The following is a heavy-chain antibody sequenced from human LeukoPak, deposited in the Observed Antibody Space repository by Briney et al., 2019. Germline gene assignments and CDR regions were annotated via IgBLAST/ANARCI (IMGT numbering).Heavy chain of an antibody. J-gene: IGHJ5*02. CDR1: GDSISRYY. V-gene: IGHV4-4*07. D-gene: IGHD6-19*01. CDR2: IYNGGII. CDR3: ARDLYSSGWSAWFDP. Sequence: SETLSLTCTVSGDSISRYYWSWIRQPAGKGLEWIGRIYNGGIITYNPSLKSRVTISVDTSKNQFSLKLSSVTAADTAVYYCARDLYSSGWSAWFDPWGQGTLVTVSS.